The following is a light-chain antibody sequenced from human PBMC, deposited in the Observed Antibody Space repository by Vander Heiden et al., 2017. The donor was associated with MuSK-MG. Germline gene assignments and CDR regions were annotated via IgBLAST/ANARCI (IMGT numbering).Light chain of an antibody. J-gene: IGKJ2*01. CDR2: DAS. CDR3: QHDDNLPYT. V-gene: IGKV1-33*01. Sequence: DIQMTQSPSSLSASVGDRVNITCQASQDISNYLNWYQQKPGKAPKLLIYDASNLETGVPSRFSGSGSGTDFTFTISSLQPEDFATYYCQHDDNLPYTFGQGTKMEIK. CDR1: QDISNY.